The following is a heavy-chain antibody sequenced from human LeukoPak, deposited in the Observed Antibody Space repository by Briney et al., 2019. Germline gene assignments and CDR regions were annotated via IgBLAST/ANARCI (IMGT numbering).Heavy chain of an antibody. Sequence: PSETLSLTCTVSGYSVSSGYYWGWIRQPPGKGLEWIGSIYHSGSTYYNPSLKSRVTMSVDTSKIQFSLNLSSVTAADTAVYYCARDGAMIGVRGASGFDYWGQGTLVTVSS. J-gene: IGHJ4*02. CDR1: GYSVSSGYY. CDR2: IYHSGST. CDR3: ARDGAMIGVRGASGFDY. D-gene: IGHD1-26*01. V-gene: IGHV4-38-2*02.